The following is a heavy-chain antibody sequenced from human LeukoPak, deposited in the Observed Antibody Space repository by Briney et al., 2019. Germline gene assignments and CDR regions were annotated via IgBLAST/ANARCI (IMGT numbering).Heavy chain of an antibody. CDR2: IYYSGST. J-gene: IGHJ5*02. CDR3: ARVMGRGVPRWFDP. D-gene: IGHD3-10*01. V-gene: IGHV4-30-4*01. Sequence: KSSETLSLTCTVSGGSISSGDYYWSWIRQPPGKGLEWIGYIYYSGSTYYNPSLKSRVTISVDTSKNHFSLKLSSVTAADTAVYYCARVMGRGVPRWFDPWGQGTLVTVSS. CDR1: GGSISSGDYY.